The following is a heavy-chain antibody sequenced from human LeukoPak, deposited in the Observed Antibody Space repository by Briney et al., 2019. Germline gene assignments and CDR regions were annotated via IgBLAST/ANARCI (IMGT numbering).Heavy chain of an antibody. J-gene: IGHJ3*02. D-gene: IGHD1-1*01. Sequence: PGGSLRLSCAASGFTFSTYSMNWVRQAPGKGLEWVSSISSSSYIFYADSVKGRFTISRDNAKNSLYLQMNSLRAEDTAVYYCARDLTNIHTTGSTYDAIDIWGQGTMVTVSS. CDR1: GFTFSTYS. CDR3: ARDLTNIHTTGSTYDAIDI. V-gene: IGHV3-21*01. CDR2: ISSSSYI.